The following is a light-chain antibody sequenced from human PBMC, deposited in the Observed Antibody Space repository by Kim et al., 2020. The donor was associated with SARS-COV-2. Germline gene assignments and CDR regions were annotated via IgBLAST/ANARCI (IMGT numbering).Light chain of an antibody. Sequence: GQSITISCTGTSSDVGGYNYVSWYQQHPGKAPKLMIYDVSKRPSGVSHRFSGSKSGNTASLTISGLQAEDEADYYCSSYTSSSTWVFGGGTQLTVL. V-gene: IGLV2-14*04. CDR3: SSYTSSSTWV. J-gene: IGLJ3*02. CDR2: DVS. CDR1: SSDVGGYNY.